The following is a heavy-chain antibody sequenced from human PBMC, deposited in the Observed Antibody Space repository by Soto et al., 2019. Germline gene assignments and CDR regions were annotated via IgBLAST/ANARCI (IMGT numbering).Heavy chain of an antibody. D-gene: IGHD3-10*01. CDR1: GYTFSSIG. Sequence: ASVKVSCKTSGYTFSSIGISWVRQAPGQGLEWMGWISPHKDNTYYAQRLQGRVTMTTDTSTSTAYMELRSLRSDDTAMYFCARDLDGSGSYYTKYWGQGTLVTVSS. V-gene: IGHV1-18*01. CDR3: ARDLDGSGSYYTKY. J-gene: IGHJ4*02. CDR2: ISPHKDNT.